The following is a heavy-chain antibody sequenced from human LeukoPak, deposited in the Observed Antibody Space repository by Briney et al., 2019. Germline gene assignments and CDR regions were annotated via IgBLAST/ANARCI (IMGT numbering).Heavy chain of an antibody. CDR1: GFTFSSYE. D-gene: IGHD3-16*02. Sequence: PGGSLRLSCAASGFTFSSYEMNWVRQAPGKGLEWVSYISSSGSTIYYADSVKGRFTISRDNAKNSLYLQMNSLKTEDTAVYYCTTDPINYGRDYVWGSYRKTPNSYYYYMDVWGKGTTVTISS. J-gene: IGHJ6*03. V-gene: IGHV3-48*03. CDR2: ISSSGSTI. CDR3: TTDPINYGRDYVWGSYRKTPNSYYYYMDV.